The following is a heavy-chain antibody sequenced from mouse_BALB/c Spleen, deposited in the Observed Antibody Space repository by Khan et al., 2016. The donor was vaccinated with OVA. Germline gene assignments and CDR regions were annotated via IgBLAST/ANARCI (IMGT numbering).Heavy chain of an antibody. D-gene: IGHD3-2*02. CDR1: GYTFTDFL. CDR3: ARAGYGGFAY. J-gene: IGHJ3*01. V-gene: IGHV1-77*01. CDR2: IYPGRGYT. Sequence: QVQLQQPGPELVKPGASVKMSCKASGYTFTDFLISWLKQRPGQGLEWIGEIYPGRGYTYYNEKFKGKATLTSDKSSNTAYMQLSSLTSEDSAVYFCARAGYGGFAYWGQGTLVTVSA.